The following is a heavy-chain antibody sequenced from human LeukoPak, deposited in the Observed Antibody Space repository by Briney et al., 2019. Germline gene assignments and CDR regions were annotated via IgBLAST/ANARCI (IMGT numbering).Heavy chain of an antibody. J-gene: IGHJ6*03. D-gene: IGHD6-13*01. CDR3: ARVLREQQLAYYYYYMDV. CDR2: NNPRGGST. V-gene: IGHV1-46*01. CDR1: GYTFTNYF. Sequence: ASVKVSCKASGYTFTNYFMHWVRQAPGQGLEWMGINNPRGGSTGYAQKFQGRITMTTDMSTRTVYMELSSLESEDTAVYYCARVLREQQLAYYYYYMDVWGKGTTVTVSS.